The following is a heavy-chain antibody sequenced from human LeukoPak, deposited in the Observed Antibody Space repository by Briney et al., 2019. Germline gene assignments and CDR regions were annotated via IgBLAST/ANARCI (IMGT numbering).Heavy chain of an antibody. CDR3: ARDRLTSGSYFSDS. CDR2: ISGRSSTI. J-gene: IGHJ4*02. Sequence: GGSLRLYCAASAFTFSDYSMNWVRQAPGKGLEWISYISGRSSTIYYADSVRGRFTISRDNAKNSMYLQMNSLRAEDTAVYYCARDRLTSGSYFSDSWGQGTLVTVS. V-gene: IGHV3-48*01. D-gene: IGHD1-26*01. CDR1: AFTFSDYS.